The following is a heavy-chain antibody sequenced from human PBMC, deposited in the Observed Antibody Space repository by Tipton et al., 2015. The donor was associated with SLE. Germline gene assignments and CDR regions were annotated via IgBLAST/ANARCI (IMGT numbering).Heavy chain of an antibody. CDR3: ARQDSFRPAFDI. V-gene: IGHV5-10-1*01. D-gene: IGHD2-15*01. Sequence: GHVTISADKSISTAYLQWSSLKASDTAMYYCARQDSFRPAFDIWGQGTMVTVSS. J-gene: IGHJ3*02.